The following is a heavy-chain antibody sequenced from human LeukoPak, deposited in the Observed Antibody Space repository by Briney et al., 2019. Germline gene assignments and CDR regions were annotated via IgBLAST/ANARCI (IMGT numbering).Heavy chain of an antibody. D-gene: IGHD2-15*01. CDR2: ISSSSSYI. CDR1: GFTFSSYS. V-gene: IGHV3-21*01. Sequence: PGGSLRLSCAASGFTFSSYSMNWVRQAPGKGLEWVSSISSSSSYIYYADPVKGRFTISRDNAKNSLYLQMNSLRAEDTAVYYCARDLLSMGGDYWGQGTLVTVSS. CDR3: ARDLLSMGGDY. J-gene: IGHJ4*02.